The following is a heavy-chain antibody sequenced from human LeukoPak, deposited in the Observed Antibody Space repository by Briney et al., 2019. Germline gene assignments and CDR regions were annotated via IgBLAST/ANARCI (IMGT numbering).Heavy chain of an antibody. Sequence: ASVKVSCKVSGYTLTELSMHWVRQAPGKGLEWMGGFDPEDGETMYAQKFQGRVTMTEDTSTDTAYMELSSLRSEDTAVYYCATIEGRTPGLYDYYYYMDVWGKGTTVTVSS. CDR2: FDPEDGET. J-gene: IGHJ6*03. CDR3: ATIEGRTPGLYDYYYYMDV. V-gene: IGHV1-24*01. D-gene: IGHD2/OR15-2a*01. CDR1: GYTLTELS.